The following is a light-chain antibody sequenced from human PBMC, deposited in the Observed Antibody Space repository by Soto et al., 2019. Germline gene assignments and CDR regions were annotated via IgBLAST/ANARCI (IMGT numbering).Light chain of an antibody. J-gene: IGKJ1*01. V-gene: IGKV1-5*01. CDR3: QQYKSYSRT. CDR2: DAS. CDR1: QSISSW. Sequence: DIQMTQSPSTLSASVGDRVTITSRASQSISSWLAWYQQKPGKAPKLLIYDASNLESGVPSRFSGSGSGTEFNLTISSLQSDDFATYYCQQYKSYSRTFGQGTKVESK.